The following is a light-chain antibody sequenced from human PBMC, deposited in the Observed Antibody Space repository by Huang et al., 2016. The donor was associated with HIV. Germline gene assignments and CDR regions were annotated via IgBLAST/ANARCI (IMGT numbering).Light chain of an antibody. Sequence: DIQMTQSPPSLSASLGDRVTITCRASQSITTYLNWYRHKPGQCPELLIHATSTLQNGVPSRFRGGGSGTDFTLTITNLQPEDVASCYCQQSYNLPYTFGRGTKVDIK. CDR1: QSITTY. V-gene: IGKV1-39*01. CDR2: ATS. J-gene: IGKJ2*01. CDR3: QQSYNLPYT.